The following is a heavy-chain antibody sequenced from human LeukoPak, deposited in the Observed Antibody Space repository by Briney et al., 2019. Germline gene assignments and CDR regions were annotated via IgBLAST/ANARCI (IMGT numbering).Heavy chain of an antibody. Sequence: GGSLRLSCAASGFTFSSYSMNWVRQAPGKGLEWVSYISSSSSTIYYADSVKGRFTISRDNAKNSLYLQMNSLRAEDTAVYYCARALVAGVTLNAFDIWGQGTMVTVSS. CDR3: ARALVAGVTLNAFDI. CDR1: GFTFSSYS. J-gene: IGHJ3*02. D-gene: IGHD2-15*01. V-gene: IGHV3-48*01. CDR2: ISSSSSTI.